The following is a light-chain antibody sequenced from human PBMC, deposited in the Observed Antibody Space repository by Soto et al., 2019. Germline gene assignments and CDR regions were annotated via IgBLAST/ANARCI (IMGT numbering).Light chain of an antibody. CDR2: EVS. CDR3: SSYGGSSNFV. V-gene: IGLV2-8*01. Sequence: QSALTQPPSASGSPGQSVTISCTGTNSDVGGYNYVSWHQQHPGKVPKLMVYEVSKRPSGVPDRFSGSKSGNTASLTVSGLQAEDEADYYCSSYGGSSNFVFGTGTKLTVL. J-gene: IGLJ1*01. CDR1: NSDVGGYNY.